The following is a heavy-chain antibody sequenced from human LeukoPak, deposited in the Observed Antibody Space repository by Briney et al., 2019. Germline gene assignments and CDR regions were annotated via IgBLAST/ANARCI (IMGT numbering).Heavy chain of an antibody. CDR2: IYYSGST. CDR3: ARDSPSGSYDY. Sequence: SETLSLTCTVSGGSISNYYWSWIRQPPGKGLEWIGYIYYSGSTNYSPSLKSRVTISVDTSKNQFSLKLSSVTAADTAVYYCARDSPSGSYDYWGQGTLVTVSS. J-gene: IGHJ4*02. V-gene: IGHV4-59*01. CDR1: GGSISNYY. D-gene: IGHD1-26*01.